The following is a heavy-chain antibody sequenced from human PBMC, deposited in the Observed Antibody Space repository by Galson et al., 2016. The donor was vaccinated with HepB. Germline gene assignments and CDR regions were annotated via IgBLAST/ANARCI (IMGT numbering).Heavy chain of an antibody. J-gene: IGHJ6*02. V-gene: IGHV2-70*01. D-gene: IGHD3-3*01. Sequence: ALVKPTQTLTLTCSFSGFSLNTNGMCVSWIRQTPGKALEWLALIDWDDDKYYSTSLKTRLTISKDTSNNQVVLTLTNMDPVDTATYYCARIMVKKGQTHYDFWGGSSNYYYAMDVWGQGTTVTVSS. CDR3: ARIMVKKGQTHYDFWGGSSNYYYAMDV. CDR2: IDWDDDK. CDR1: GFSLNTNGMC.